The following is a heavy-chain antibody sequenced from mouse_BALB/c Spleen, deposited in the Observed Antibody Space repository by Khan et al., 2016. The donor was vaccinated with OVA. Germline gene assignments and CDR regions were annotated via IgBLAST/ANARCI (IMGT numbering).Heavy chain of an antibody. V-gene: IGHV5-15*02. CDR2: ISNLAYSI. CDR1: GFTFRDYG. CDR3: ARSWARDY. Sequence: EVELVESGGGFVQPGGSRKLSCAASGFTFRDYGMAWVRQAPGKGPEWVAFISNLAYSIYYADTVTGRFTISRENAKNTLYLEMSSLRSEDTAIYYCARSWARDYWGQGTSVTVSA. J-gene: IGHJ4*01.